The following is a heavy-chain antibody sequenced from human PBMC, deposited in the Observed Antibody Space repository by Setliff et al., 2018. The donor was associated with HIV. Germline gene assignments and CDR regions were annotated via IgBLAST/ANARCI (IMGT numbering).Heavy chain of an antibody. J-gene: IGHJ4*02. V-gene: IGHV1-46*01. Sequence: GASVKVSCKASGYTFTNYFVHWVRQAPRQGLGWMAIINPSGGSTTYAQRFQGRVTMTRDTSTSTVYMELSSLRSEDTAVYYCARQRMTGSTFDFDYWGQGTLVTVS. CDR3: ARQRMTGSTFDFDY. CDR1: GYTFTNYF. CDR2: INPSGGST. D-gene: IGHD1-7*01.